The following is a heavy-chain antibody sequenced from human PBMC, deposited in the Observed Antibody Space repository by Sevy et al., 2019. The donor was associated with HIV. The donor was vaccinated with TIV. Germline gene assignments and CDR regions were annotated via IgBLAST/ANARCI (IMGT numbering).Heavy chain of an antibody. V-gene: IGHV1-18*01. J-gene: IGHJ6*03. CDR1: GYTFTSYG. CDR2: ISAYNGNT. Sequence: ASVKVSCKASGYTFTSYGISWVRQAPGQGLEWMGWISAYNGNTNYAQKLQGRVTMTTDTSTSTAYMELRGLRSDDTAVYYCARKYYDSSGYYYVRFPYYYYYMDVWGKGTTVTVSS. CDR3: ARKYYDSSGYYYVRFPYYYYYMDV. D-gene: IGHD3-22*01.